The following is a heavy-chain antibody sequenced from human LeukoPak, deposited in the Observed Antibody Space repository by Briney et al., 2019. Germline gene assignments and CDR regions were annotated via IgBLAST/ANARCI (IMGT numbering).Heavy chain of an antibody. CDR1: GFTFSNYA. CDR2: ISYDGSNK. CDR3: ARDKDYYDSSGDFDY. D-gene: IGHD3-22*01. V-gene: IGHV3-30-3*01. J-gene: IGHJ4*02. Sequence: GGSLRLSCAASGFTFSNYAMRWVRQAPGKGLEWVAIISYDGSNKYYADSVKGRFTISRDNSKNTLYLQMNSLRAEDTAVYYCARDKDYYDSSGDFDYWGQGTLVTVSS.